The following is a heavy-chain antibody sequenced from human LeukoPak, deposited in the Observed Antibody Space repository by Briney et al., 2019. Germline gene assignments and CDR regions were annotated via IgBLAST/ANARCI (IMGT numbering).Heavy chain of an antibody. CDR1: GFTFSAYS. V-gene: IGHV3-21*01. CDR3: ARDKIPGSRVYYFDY. Sequence: GGSLRLSCAASGFTFSAYSMNWVRQAPGKGLEWVSSISSSSYIYYADSVKGRFTISRDNAKNSLYLQMNSLRAEDTAVYYCARDKIPGSRVYYFDYWGQGTLVTVSS. J-gene: IGHJ4*02. CDR2: ISSSSYI. D-gene: IGHD1-26*01.